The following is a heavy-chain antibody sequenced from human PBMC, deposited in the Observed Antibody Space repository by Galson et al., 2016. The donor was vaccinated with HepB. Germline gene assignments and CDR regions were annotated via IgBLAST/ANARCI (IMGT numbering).Heavy chain of an antibody. CDR3: ATSYLPTSFDY. CDR2: ISTTGITR. V-gene: IGHV3-11*01. D-gene: IGHD1-26*01. CDR1: GFTFSANY. J-gene: IGHJ4*02. Sequence: SLRLSCAGSGFTFSANYMNWIRQAPGKGLEWIAYISTTGITRYYADSVKGRFTISGDNANSSLYLQMDSLRPDDTAVYYCATSYLPTSFDYWGQGTLVTVSS.